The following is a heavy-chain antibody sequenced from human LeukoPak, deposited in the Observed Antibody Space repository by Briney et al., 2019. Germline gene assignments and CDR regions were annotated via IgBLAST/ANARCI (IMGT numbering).Heavy chain of an antibody. CDR3: AKGDTNSRYSGGHN. CDR2: ISGTGAST. V-gene: IGHV3-23*01. D-gene: IGHD6-19*01. Sequence: GGSLRLSCAASGFTFGSYAMSWVRQAPGKGLEWVSSISGTGASTFYADSVKGRFTISRDNSKNTLYLQMNSLRVEDTAVYYCAKGDTNSRYSGGHNWAQGKLVTVSS. J-gene: IGHJ4*02. CDR1: GFTFGSYA.